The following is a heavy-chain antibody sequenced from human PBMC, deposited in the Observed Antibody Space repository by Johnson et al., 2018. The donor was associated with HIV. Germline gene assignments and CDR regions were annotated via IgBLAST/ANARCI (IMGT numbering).Heavy chain of an antibody. CDR3: ARVRYSSGWPIYAFDI. J-gene: IGHJ3*02. CDR1: GFTVSSNY. D-gene: IGHD6-19*01. V-gene: IGHV3-66*02. CDR2: IYSGGRT. Sequence: VQLVESGGGLVQPGESLRLSCAASGFTVSSNYMSWVRQAPGKGLEWVSVIYSGGRTYDADSVKGRFTISRDNSKNMLYLQMNSLRAEDTAVYYCARVRYSSGWPIYAFDIWGQGTVVIVSS.